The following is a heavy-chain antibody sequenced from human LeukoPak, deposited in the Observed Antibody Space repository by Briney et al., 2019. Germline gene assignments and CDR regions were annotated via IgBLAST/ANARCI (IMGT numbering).Heavy chain of an antibody. Sequence: ASVKVSCKASGYPFTTYDINWVRQAPGQGLEWMGWINPNSGGTNYAQKFQGRVTMTRDTSISTAYMELSRLRSDDTAVYYCARDNYDIRNWFDPWGQGTLVTVSS. CDR2: INPNSGGT. J-gene: IGHJ5*02. CDR3: ARDNYDIRNWFDP. D-gene: IGHD3-9*01. V-gene: IGHV1-2*02. CDR1: GYPFTTYD.